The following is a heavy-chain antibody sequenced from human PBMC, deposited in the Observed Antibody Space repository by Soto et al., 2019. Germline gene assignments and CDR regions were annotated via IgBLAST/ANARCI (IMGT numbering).Heavy chain of an antibody. J-gene: IGHJ4*02. V-gene: IGHV5-51*01. CDR1: GYSFTSYW. CDR3: ARQQARKGPIDY. Sequence: GESLKISCKGSGYSFTSYWIGWVRQMPGKGLEGMGSIYPGDYDTRYSPSFQGQVTISADKSISTAYLQWSSLKASDTAMYYCARQQARKGPIDYWGQGTLLTVSS. CDR2: IYPGDYDT.